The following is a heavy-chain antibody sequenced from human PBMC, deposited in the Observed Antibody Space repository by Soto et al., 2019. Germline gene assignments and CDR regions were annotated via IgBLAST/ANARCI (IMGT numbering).Heavy chain of an antibody. D-gene: IGHD1-7*01. J-gene: IGHJ6*02. Sequence: ASVKVSCKASGYTFTGYYMHWVRQAPGQGLEWMGWINPNSGGTNYAQKFQGRVTMTRDTSISTAYMELSRLRSDDTAVYYCARDRVSWNYRRYGTDVWGQGTTDTVSS. CDR2: INPNSGGT. CDR3: ARDRVSWNYRRYGTDV. V-gene: IGHV1-2*02. CDR1: GYTFTGYY.